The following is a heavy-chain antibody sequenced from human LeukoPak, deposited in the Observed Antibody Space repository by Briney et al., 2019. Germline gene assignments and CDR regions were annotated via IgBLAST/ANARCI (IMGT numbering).Heavy chain of an antibody. Sequence: ASVKVSCKASGYTFTGYYMHWVRQAPGQGLEWMGWINPNSGGTNYAQKFQGRVTMTRDTSISTAYMELSRLRSDDMAVYYCARAPNYYDSSEEAFDIWGQGTMVTVSS. V-gene: IGHV1-2*02. D-gene: IGHD3-22*01. CDR3: ARAPNYYDSSEEAFDI. CDR2: INPNSGGT. CDR1: GYTFTGYY. J-gene: IGHJ3*02.